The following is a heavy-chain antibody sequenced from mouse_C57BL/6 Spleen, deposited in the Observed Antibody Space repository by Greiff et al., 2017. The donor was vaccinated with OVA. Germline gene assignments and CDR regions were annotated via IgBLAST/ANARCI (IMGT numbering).Heavy chain of an antibody. CDR1: GYTFTDYY. V-gene: IGHV1-26*01. CDR2: INPNNGGT. CDR3: ARTPFITTVVDYFDY. Sequence: VQLQQSGPELVKPGASVKISCKASGYTFTDYYMNWVKQSHGKSLEWIGDINPNNGGTSYNQKFKGKATLTVDKSSSTAYMELRSLTSEDSAVYYCARTPFITTVVDYFDYWGQGTTLTVSS. D-gene: IGHD1-1*01. J-gene: IGHJ2*01.